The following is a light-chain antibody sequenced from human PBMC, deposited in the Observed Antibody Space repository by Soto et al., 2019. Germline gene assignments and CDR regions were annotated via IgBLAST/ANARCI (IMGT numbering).Light chain of an antibody. CDR3: CSFAGSLYV. CDR1: SRDVDAYDF. CDR2: EVS. V-gene: IGLV2-11*01. J-gene: IGLJ1*01. Sequence: QSVLTQPRSVSGSPGQSVAISCTGTSRDVDAYDFVSWYQHHPGKAPKLIISEVSKRPSGVSHRFSGSKSGNTASLTISGLQAEDEADYFCCSFAGSLYVFGTGTKLTVL.